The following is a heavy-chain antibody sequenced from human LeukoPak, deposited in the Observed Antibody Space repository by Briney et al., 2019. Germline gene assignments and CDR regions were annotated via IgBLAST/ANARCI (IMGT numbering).Heavy chain of an antibody. CDR3: ASDGGYYSVDY. CDR1: GFTFSSYT. J-gene: IGHJ4*02. Sequence: GGSLRLSCAASGFTFSSYTMNWVRQAPGKGLEWVSSISSSSSYIYYADSLKGRFTISRDSAKNSLYLQMSSLRAEDTAVYYCASDGGYYSVDYWGQGTLVTVSS. CDR2: ISSSSSYI. D-gene: IGHD3-22*01. V-gene: IGHV3-21*01.